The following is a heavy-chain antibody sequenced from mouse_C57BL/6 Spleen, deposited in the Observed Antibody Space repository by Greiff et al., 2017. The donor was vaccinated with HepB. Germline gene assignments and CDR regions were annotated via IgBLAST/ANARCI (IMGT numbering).Heavy chain of an antibody. D-gene: IGHD1-1*01. V-gene: IGHV1-81*01. CDR3: ASTTLEATKYFDY. Sequence: QVHVQQSGAELARPGASVKLSCKASGYTFTSYGISWVKQRTGQGLEWIGEIYPRSGNTYYNEKFKGKATLTADKSSSTAYMELRSLTSEDSAVYFCASTTLEATKYFDYWGQGTTLTVSS. J-gene: IGHJ2*01. CDR1: GYTFTSYG. CDR2: IYPRSGNT.